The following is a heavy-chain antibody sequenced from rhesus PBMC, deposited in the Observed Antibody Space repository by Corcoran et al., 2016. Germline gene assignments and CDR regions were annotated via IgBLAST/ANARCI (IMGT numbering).Heavy chain of an antibody. CDR2: IYWNDSK. V-gene: IGHV2-95*01. Sequence: QVTLKESGPALVKPTQTLTLPCTFSGFSISTTGTGVGWIRQPPRKALEWLASIYWNDSKYYSTSLKSRLTISKDTSKNQVGLTMTNMDPVDTATYYCARVLTSLDSWGQGVVVTVSS. CDR3: ARVLTSLDS. CDR1: GFSISTTGTG. J-gene: IGHJ6*01.